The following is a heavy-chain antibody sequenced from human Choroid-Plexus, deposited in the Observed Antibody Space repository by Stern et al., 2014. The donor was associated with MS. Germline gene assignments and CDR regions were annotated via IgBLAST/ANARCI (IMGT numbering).Heavy chain of an antibody. Sequence: EVQLVASGGGLVQPGGSLRLSCAVSGFSVSTNYMNWVRQAPGKGLECVSIIYSDGRTSYADSVKGRFSISRDDSKNTLYLEMNSLRAEDTAVYYCARAGVWDVLDNWGQGTLVTVSS. D-gene: IGHD3-3*01. V-gene: IGHV3-53*01. CDR1: GFSVSTNY. CDR2: IYSDGRT. CDR3: ARAGVWDVLDN. J-gene: IGHJ4*02.